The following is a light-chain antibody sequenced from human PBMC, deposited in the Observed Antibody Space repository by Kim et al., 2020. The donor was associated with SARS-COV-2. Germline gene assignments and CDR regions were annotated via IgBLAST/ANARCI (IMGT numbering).Light chain of an antibody. CDR1: QSVSCSY. CDR3: QQYGSTTWT. Sequence: EIVLTQSPGTLSFSPGERAPLSCRASQSVSCSYLAWYHQKPGQAPGLLIYGASSRATGIPDRFSGSGSGTDFTLTISRLESEDFAVYYCQQYGSTTWTFCHGTKVDIK. J-gene: IGKJ1*01. CDR2: GAS. V-gene: IGKV3-20*01.